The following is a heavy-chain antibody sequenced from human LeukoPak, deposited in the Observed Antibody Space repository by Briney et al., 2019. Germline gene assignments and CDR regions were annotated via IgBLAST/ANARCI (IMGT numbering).Heavy chain of an antibody. Sequence: PGGSLRLSCAASGFTFSSYAMHWVRQAPGKGLEWVAVISYDGSNKYYADSVKGRFTISRDNSENTLYLQMNSLRAEDTAVYYCARAPYSSSWYSPPDFDYWGQGTLVTVSS. CDR2: ISYDGSNK. J-gene: IGHJ4*02. CDR1: GFTFSSYA. V-gene: IGHV3-30-3*01. D-gene: IGHD6-13*01. CDR3: ARAPYSSSWYSPPDFDY.